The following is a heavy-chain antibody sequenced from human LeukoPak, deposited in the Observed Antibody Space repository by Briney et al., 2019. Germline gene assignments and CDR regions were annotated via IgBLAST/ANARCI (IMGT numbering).Heavy chain of an antibody. CDR1: GFTISSYA. D-gene: IGHD6-19*01. Sequence: GGSVRLSCAGSGFTISSYAMSWERPGPGVGLMGFSAISSSGGSKYYTDSVKGRITISRDNSKNTLYLQMNSVKAEDTAVYYCAKDLLGSSAPRYYYYYGMDVWGQGTTVTVSS. CDR3: AKDLLGSSAPRYYYYYGMDV. J-gene: IGHJ6*02. CDR2: ISSSGGSK. V-gene: IGHV3-23*01.